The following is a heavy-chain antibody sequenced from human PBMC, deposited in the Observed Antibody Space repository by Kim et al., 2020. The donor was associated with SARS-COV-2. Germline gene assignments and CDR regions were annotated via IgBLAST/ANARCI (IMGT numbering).Heavy chain of an antibody. CDR2: K. V-gene: IGHV3-30*14. Sequence: KHYGDPVKGRFTISRDNSKNTLYLQMSSLRPEDTALYYCVREGGPDCRFDYWGQGTLVTVSS. J-gene: IGHJ4*02. D-gene: IGHD2-21*02. CDR3: VREGGPDCRFDY.